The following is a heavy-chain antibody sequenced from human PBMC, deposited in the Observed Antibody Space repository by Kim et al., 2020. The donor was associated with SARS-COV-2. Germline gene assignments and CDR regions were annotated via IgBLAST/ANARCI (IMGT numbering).Heavy chain of an antibody. CDR2: T. J-gene: IGHJ4*02. CDR3: VRDGAGDIHFDY. D-gene: IGHD3-10*01. Sequence: TIYADSVEGRFTISRDAAKNTLYLQMNNLGVEDTAVYYCVRDGAGDIHFDYWGQGTPVTVSS. V-gene: IGHV3-74*01.